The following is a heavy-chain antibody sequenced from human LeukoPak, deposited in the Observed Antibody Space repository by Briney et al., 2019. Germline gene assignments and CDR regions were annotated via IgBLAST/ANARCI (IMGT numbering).Heavy chain of an antibody. CDR1: GFTFSSYA. CDR2: ISGSGDST. Sequence: PGGSLRLSCAPSGFTFSSYAMSWVRQAPGKGLEWVSAISGSGDSTYYADSVKGRFTISRDNSKNTLYLQMNGLRAEDTAVYYCAADHGGSYFPTRFDYWGQGTLVTVSS. J-gene: IGHJ4*02. CDR3: AADHGGSYFPTRFDY. V-gene: IGHV3-23*01. D-gene: IGHD1-26*01.